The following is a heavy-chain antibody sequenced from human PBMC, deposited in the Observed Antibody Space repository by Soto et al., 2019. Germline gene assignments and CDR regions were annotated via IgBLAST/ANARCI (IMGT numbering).Heavy chain of an antibody. Sequence: SDTLSLTCAFSGGSSSSGFYSWRWIRQPPGKGLEWIGYIYYSGSTNYNPSLKSRVTISVDTSKNQFSLKLSSVTAADTAVYYCARSLGSSGYYSHFDYWGQGTLVNVSS. CDR3: ARSLGSSGYYSHFDY. CDR1: GGSSSSGFYS. CDR2: IYYSGST. V-gene: IGHV4-61*01. D-gene: IGHD3-22*01. J-gene: IGHJ4*02.